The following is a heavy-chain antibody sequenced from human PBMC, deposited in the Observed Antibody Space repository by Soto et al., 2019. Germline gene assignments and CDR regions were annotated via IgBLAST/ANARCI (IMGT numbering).Heavy chain of an antibody. CDR2: FDPEDSET. V-gene: IGHV1-24*01. CDR1: GYTLTELS. CDR3: ATDGYNLKGDFDY. Sequence: ASVKVSCKVSGYTLTELSMHWVRQAPGKGLEWMGGFDPEDSETIYAQKFQGRVTMTEDTSTDTAYMELSSLRSEDTAVYYCATDGYNLKGDFDYWGQGTLVTVSS. J-gene: IGHJ4*02. D-gene: IGHD2-2*02.